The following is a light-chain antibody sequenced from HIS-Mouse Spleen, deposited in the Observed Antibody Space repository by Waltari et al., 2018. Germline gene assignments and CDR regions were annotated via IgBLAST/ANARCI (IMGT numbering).Light chain of an antibody. CDR3: CSYAGSSTLV. CDR1: SSDDGSYNL. J-gene: IGLJ3*02. V-gene: IGLV2-23*01. CDR2: EGS. Sequence: QSALTQPASVSGSPGQSITISCTGTSSDDGSYNLVSWYQQHPGKAPKLMFYEGSKRPSGVSNRFSGSKSGNTAYLTISGLQAEDEADYYCCSYAGSSTLVFGGGTKLTVL.